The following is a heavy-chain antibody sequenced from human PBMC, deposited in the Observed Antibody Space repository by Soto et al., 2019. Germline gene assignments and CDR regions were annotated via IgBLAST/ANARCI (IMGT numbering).Heavy chain of an antibody. CDR1: GYTFTSYG. Sequence: ASVKVSCKXSGYTFTSYGISWVRQAPGQGLEWMGWISAYNGNTNYAQKLQGRVTMTTDTSTSTAYMELRSLRSDDTAVYYCARDYACSGGSCYLIYYYYYGMDVWGQGTTVTVSS. CDR3: ARDYACSGGSCYLIYYYYYGMDV. J-gene: IGHJ6*02. D-gene: IGHD2-15*01. V-gene: IGHV1-18*04. CDR2: ISAYNGNT.